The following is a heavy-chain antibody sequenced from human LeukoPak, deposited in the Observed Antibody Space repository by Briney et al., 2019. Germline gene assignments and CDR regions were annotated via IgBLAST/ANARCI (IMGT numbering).Heavy chain of an antibody. V-gene: IGHV3-53*01. CDR3: AKDRAYCGGDCYRNAFDI. J-gene: IGHJ3*02. D-gene: IGHD2-21*02. CDR2: IYSGGST. Sequence: GGSLRLSCAASGFTVSSNYMSWVRQAPGKGLEWVSVIYSGGSTYYADSVKGRFTISRDNSKNTLYLQMNSLRAEDTAVYYCAKDRAYCGGDCYRNAFDIWGQGTMVTVSS. CDR1: GFTVSSNY.